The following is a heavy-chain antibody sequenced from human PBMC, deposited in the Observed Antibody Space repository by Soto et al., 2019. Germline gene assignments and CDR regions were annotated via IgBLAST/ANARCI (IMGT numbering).Heavy chain of an antibody. V-gene: IGHV3-9*01. CDR3: VKDHDEDFGYDWNYLDT. D-gene: IGHD5-12*01. J-gene: IGHJ4*02. CDR1: GFNFDDYA. Sequence: PGGSMRLSCAASGFNFDDYAVHWVRQIPGKGLEWVSGISWESGSIGYADSVKGRFSISRDNAKNSLYLQMNSLRAEDTAFYYFVKDHDEDFGYDWNYLDTWGPGTLVTVSS. CDR2: ISWESGSI.